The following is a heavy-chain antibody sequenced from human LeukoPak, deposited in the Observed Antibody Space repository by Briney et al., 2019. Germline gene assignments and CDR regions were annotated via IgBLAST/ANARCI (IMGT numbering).Heavy chain of an antibody. CDR3: ARETGSGSYYKGGLLDY. J-gene: IGHJ4*02. V-gene: IGHV4-61*02. Sequence: KPSQTLSLTCTVSGGSISSGSYYWSSIRQPAGKVLEWIGRIYTSGSTNYNPSLNSRITISVDTSKNQSSLKLSSVTAADTAVYCCARETGSGSYYKGGLLDYWGQGTLVTVSS. CDR2: IYTSGST. D-gene: IGHD3-10*01. CDR1: GGSISSGSYY.